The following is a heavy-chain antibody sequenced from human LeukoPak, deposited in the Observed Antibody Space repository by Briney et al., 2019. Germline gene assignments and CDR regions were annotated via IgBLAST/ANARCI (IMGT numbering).Heavy chain of an antibody. V-gene: IGHV4-61*02. CDR2: IYTSGST. D-gene: IGHD3-22*01. CDR1: DGSISSSSYY. CDR3: ARDVRRYYDSSGYYSGWYNWFDP. J-gene: IGHJ5*02. Sequence: SETLSLTCTVSDGSISSSSYYWGWIRQPAGKGLEWIGRIYTSGSTNYNPSLKSRATISVDGSKSQFSLKLSSVTAADTAVYYCARDVRRYYDSSGYYSGWYNWFDPWGQGTLVTVSS.